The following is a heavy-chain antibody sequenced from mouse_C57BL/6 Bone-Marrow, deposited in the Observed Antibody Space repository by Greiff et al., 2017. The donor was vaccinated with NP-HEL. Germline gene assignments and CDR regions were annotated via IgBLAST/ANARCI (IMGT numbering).Heavy chain of an antibody. CDR1: GYTFTSYW. Sequence: QVQLQQPGAELVKPGASVKLSCKASGYTFTSYWMHWVKQRPGRGLEWIGRIYPNSGGTKYNEKFKSKATLTVDTPSSTAYMQRRNLTSLGSATYYCATAYGCSYGYCDVWGTGTTVTVSS. CDR3: ATAYGCSYGYCDV. J-gene: IGHJ1*03. V-gene: IGHV1-72*01. D-gene: IGHD1-2*01. CDR2: IYPNSGGT.